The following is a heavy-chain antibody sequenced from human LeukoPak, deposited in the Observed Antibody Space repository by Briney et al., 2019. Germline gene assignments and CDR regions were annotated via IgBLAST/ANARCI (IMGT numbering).Heavy chain of an antibody. Sequence: PGGSLRLSCAASGFTFSSYEMNWVRQAPGKGLEWVSGISPSGGGTYYADSVKGRFTISRDDSKNTLSLQMNSLRVEDTAVYYCAQDLAWGAFDHWGQGTLVTVSS. J-gene: IGHJ4*02. CDR2: ISPSGGGT. CDR1: GFTFSSYE. CDR3: AQDLAWGAFDH. D-gene: IGHD7-27*01. V-gene: IGHV3-23*01.